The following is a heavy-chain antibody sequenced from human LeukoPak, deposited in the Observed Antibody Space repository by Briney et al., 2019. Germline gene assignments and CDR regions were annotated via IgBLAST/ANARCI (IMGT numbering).Heavy chain of an antibody. D-gene: IGHD1-26*01. CDR1: GGTFSSYA. CDR2: IIPIFGTA. J-gene: IGHJ4*02. CDR3: ARSVGPTYYFDY. Sequence: ASVKVSCKASGGTFSSYAISWVRQAPGQGLEWMGGIIPIFGTANYAQKFQGRVTITTDESTSTAYMELSSLRSEDTAVYYCARSVGPTYYFDYWGQGTPVTVSS. V-gene: IGHV1-69*05.